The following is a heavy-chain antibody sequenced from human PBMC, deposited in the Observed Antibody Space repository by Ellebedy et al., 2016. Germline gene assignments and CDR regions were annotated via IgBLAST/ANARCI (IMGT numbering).Heavy chain of an antibody. V-gene: IGHV1-46*01. D-gene: IGHD1-1*01. J-gene: IGHJ4*02. CDR2: INPSGGST. CDR1: GYTFTSYY. Sequence: ASVKVSCKASGYTFTSYYMHWVRPAPGQGLEWMGIINPSGGSTSYAQKFQGRVTMTRDASTSTVDMELRSLRSDDTAVYYCARASSGNDCNYWGQGTLVTVSS. CDR3: ARASSGNDCNY.